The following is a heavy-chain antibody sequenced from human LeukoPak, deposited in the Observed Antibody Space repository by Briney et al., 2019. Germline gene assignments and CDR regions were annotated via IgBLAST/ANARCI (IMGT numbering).Heavy chain of an antibody. V-gene: IGHV1-69*04. CDR2: IIPIFGIA. D-gene: IGHD5-18*01. CDR1: GGTFSSYA. CDR3: ARAGYSYGTFDY. Sequence: GASVKVSCKASGGTFSSYAISWLRQAPGQGLEWMGRIIPIFGIANYAQKFQGRVTITADKSTSTAYMELSSLRSEDTAVYYCARAGYSYGTFDYWGQGTLVTVSS. J-gene: IGHJ4*02.